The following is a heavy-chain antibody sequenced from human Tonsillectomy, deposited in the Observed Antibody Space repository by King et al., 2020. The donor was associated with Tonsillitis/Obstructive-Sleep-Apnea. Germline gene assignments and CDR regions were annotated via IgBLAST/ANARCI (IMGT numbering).Heavy chain of an antibody. CDR1: GYSFISYW. D-gene: IGHD3-3*01. J-gene: IGHJ4*02. CDR2: IYPGDYDT. CDR3: ARAQYYDFWSGYYSLFDY. Sequence: QLVQSGAEVKKPGESLKISCKGSGYSFISYWIGWVRQLPGKGLEWVGIIYPGDYDTRYSPSFQGQVTISADTSISTAYLQWSSLKAPATAMYYCARAQYYDFWSGYYSLFDYWGQGTLVTVSS. V-gene: IGHV5-51*01.